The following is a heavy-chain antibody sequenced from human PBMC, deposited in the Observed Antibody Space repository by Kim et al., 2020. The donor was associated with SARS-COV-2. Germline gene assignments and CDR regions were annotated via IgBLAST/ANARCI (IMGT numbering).Heavy chain of an antibody. V-gene: IGHV2-5*02. CDR3: AHSLGYCSSTSWYPGYYFDY. D-gene: IGHD2-2*01. Sequence: SGPTLVKPTQTLTLTCTFSGFSLSTSGVGVGWIRQPPGKALEWLALIYWDDDKRYSPSLKSRLTITKDTSKNQVVLTMTNMDPVDTATYYCAHSLGYCSSTSWYPGYYFDYWGQGTLVTVSS. CDR1: GFSLSTSGVG. CDR2: IYWDDDK. J-gene: IGHJ4*02.